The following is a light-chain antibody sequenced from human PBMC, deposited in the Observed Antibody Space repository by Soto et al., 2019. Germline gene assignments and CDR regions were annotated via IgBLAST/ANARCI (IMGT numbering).Light chain of an antibody. CDR2: DAS. Sequence: EIVLTQSPATLSLSPGETATLSCRASQSVRSYLAWYQQKPGQAPRLLIYDASNRAPGIPARFSGSGSDTDFTLTINSLEPEDFAVYYCQHRSSWPPTFGGGTKVEIK. V-gene: IGKV3-11*01. CDR3: QHRSSWPPT. CDR1: QSVRSY. J-gene: IGKJ4*01.